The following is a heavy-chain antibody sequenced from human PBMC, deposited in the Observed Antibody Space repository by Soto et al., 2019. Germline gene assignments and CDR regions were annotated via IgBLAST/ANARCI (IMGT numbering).Heavy chain of an antibody. J-gene: IGHJ4*02. CDR1: GYTFTNYY. Sequence: QVQLVQSGAEVKEPGASVRVSCKASGYTFTNYYMNWVRQAPGQGLEWMGMINPSGTSTSYAQKFQGRVTMTRDTSTRTVYMALSSLRSEDTAVYYCARALGLCAGGAYYSPEFDYWGQGTLVTVSS. CDR3: ARALGLCAGGAYYSPEFDY. D-gene: IGHD2-8*02. CDR2: INPSGTST. V-gene: IGHV1-46*01.